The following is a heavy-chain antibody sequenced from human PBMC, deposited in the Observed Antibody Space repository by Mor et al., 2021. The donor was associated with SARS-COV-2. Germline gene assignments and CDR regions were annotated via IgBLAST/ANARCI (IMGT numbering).Heavy chain of an antibody. Sequence: WISAHNGNTNYAQKFQGRVTLTTEASMSTAYMEVRNLTSEDMAVYYCARDYWAYYDYWGQGTPITVSS. D-gene: IGHD2-8*02. CDR2: ISAHNGNT. J-gene: IGHJ4*02. CDR3: ARDYWAYYDY. V-gene: IGHV1-18*03.